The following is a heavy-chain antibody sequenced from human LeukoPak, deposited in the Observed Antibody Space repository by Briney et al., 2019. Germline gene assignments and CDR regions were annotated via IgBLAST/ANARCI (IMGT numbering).Heavy chain of an antibody. CDR2: IYTSGST. Sequence: SETLSLTCTVPGGSISSYYWSWIRQPAGKGLEWIGRIYTSGSTNYNPSLKSRVTMSVDTSKNQFSLKLSSVTAADTAVYYCARDYDYDSTGSYFDYWGQGTLVTVSS. V-gene: IGHV4-4*07. CDR3: ARDYDYDSTGSYFDY. CDR1: GGSISSYY. J-gene: IGHJ4*02. D-gene: IGHD3-22*01.